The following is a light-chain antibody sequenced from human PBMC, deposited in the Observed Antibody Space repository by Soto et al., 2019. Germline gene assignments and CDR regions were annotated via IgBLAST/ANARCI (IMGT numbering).Light chain of an antibody. J-gene: IGKJ3*01. CDR1: QSVSSN. V-gene: IGKV3-15*01. Sequence: EIVMTQSPPTLSVSPGERATLSCRASQSVSSNLAWYQQKPGQAPRLLIYGASTRATGIPARFSGSGSGTEFTLTISSLQSEDFAVYYCQQYNNWPPGITFGPGTKVDIK. CDR2: GAS. CDR3: QQYNNWPPGIT.